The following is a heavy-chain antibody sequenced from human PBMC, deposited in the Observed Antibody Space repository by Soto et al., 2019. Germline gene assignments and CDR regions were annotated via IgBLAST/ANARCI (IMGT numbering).Heavy chain of an antibody. CDR2: IDSRDPYT. V-gene: IGHV5-10-1*01. CDR3: ARDIGFDFVN. Sequence: VESLKISSKASGYNFINYWIHCWRQMPGTVLEWLGRIDSRDPYTNYSPSFEGQVTISTDESTSTAYLQWHSLKASDTAVYFCARDIGFDFVNWGQGTLVTVSS. J-gene: IGHJ4*02. D-gene: IGHD2-15*01. CDR1: GYNFINYW.